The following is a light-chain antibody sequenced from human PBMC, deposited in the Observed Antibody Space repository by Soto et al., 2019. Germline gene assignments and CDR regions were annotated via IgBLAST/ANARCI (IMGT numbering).Light chain of an antibody. CDR1: SSDVGTYNL. J-gene: IGLJ2*01. Sequence: QSALTQPASGSGSPGQWITIYCTGTSSDVGTYNLVSWYQQYPGKAPRLIIYEGSKRPSGVSNRFSGSKSGNTASLTISGLQAEDEADYYCCSYAGSSALVFGGGTKLTVL. CDR3: CSYAGSSALV. V-gene: IGLV2-23*01. CDR2: EGS.